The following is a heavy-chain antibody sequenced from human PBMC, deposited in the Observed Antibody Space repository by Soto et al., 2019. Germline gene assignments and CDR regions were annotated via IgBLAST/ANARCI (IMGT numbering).Heavy chain of an antibody. D-gene: IGHD3-16*01. CDR1: GFSFSTYL. Sequence: GGSLRLSCAASGFSFSTYLMSWVRQAPGKGLEWVANIKQGGNEKFYVDSVKGRFTISRDNDKKSLYLQMDSLRVEDTAVYYCVGALTYEVPYYYYGMDVWGQGTTVTV. V-gene: IGHV3-7*01. J-gene: IGHJ6*02. CDR3: VGALTYEVPYYYYGMDV. CDR2: IKQGGNEK.